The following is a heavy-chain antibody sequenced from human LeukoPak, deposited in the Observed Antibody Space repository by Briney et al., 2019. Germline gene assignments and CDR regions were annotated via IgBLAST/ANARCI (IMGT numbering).Heavy chain of an antibody. CDR1: GYSISSGYY. D-gene: IGHD2-15*01. J-gene: IGHJ4*02. CDR3: ARSPYCSGCRCYRFDY. Sequence: SETLSLTCAVSGYSISSGYYWDWIRQPPGKGLEWIGSIYHSGNTYYNPSLKSRVTISVDTSKNQFSLKLSSVTAADTAVYYCARSPYCSGCRCYRFDYWGQGTLVTVSS. CDR2: IYHSGNT. V-gene: IGHV4-38-2*01.